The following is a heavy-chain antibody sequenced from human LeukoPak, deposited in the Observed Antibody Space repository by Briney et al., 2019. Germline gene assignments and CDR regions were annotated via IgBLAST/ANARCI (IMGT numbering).Heavy chain of an antibody. Sequence: GGSLRLSCAASRFTFSDYYMSWVRQALGKGLEWVSFISSSGSNIYYADSVKGRFTVSRDNAKNSLYLQMNSLRAEDTAVYYCARSTSWSYYLDYWGQGALVTVSS. CDR2: ISSSGSNI. D-gene: IGHD6-13*01. CDR1: RFTFSDYY. CDR3: ARSTSWSYYLDY. J-gene: IGHJ4*02. V-gene: IGHV3-11*01.